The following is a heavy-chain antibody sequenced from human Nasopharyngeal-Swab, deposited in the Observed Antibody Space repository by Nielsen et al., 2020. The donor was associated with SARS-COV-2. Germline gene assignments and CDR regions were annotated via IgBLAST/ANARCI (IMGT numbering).Heavy chain of an antibody. Sequence: WVRQAPGQGLEWMGGIIPIFGTANYAQKIQGRVTITADESTSTAYMELSSLRSEDTAVYYCARDHRGTPIAAAGYWGQGTLVTVSS. V-gene: IGHV1-69*01. CDR3: ARDHRGTPIAAAGY. J-gene: IGHJ4*02. CDR2: IIPIFGTA. D-gene: IGHD6-13*01.